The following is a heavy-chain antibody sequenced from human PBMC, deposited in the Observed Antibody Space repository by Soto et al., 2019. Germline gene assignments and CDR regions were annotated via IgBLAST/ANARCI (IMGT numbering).Heavy chain of an antibody. D-gene: IGHD2-21*01. CDR3: ARAPMVISRSYFDX. Sequence: SDTLSLTFTVSGGSISNFYWSWIRQPPGKGLEWIGYISYSGNTNYNPSLKSRVSISVDTSKNQLSLNLTSVTAAETAVYYCARAPMVISRSYFDXWGQGTPVTVSX. CDR2: ISYSGNT. J-gene: IGHJ4*02. CDR1: GGSISNFY. V-gene: IGHV4-59*01.